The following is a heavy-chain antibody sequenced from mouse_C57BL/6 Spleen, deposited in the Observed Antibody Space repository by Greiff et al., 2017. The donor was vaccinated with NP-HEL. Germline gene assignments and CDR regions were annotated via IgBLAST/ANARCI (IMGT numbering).Heavy chain of an antibody. CDR3: ARPFYGSSLAWFAY. CDR2: IHPNSGST. Sequence: VQLQQPGAELVKPGASVKLSCKASGYTFTSYWMHWVKQRPGQGLEWIGMIHPNSGSTNYNEKFKSKATLTVDKSSSTAYMQLSSLTSEDSAVYYCARPFYGSSLAWFAYWGQGTLVTVSA. J-gene: IGHJ3*01. D-gene: IGHD1-1*01. V-gene: IGHV1-64*01. CDR1: GYTFTSYW.